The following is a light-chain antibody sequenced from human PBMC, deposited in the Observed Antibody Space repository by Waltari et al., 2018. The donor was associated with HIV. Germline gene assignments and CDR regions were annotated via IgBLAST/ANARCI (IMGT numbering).Light chain of an antibody. J-gene: IGLJ7*01. Sequence: SYELTQPPSVSVSPGQTARITCSGDALPRKYAFWYQQKSGQAPVLVIEECNRRPSGIPEGFSGASSGTMATLTISGAQVEDEGDYYCYSTDDSGNPLAVFGGGTQLTVL. CDR2: ECN. CDR1: ALPRKY. CDR3: YSTDDSGNPLAV. V-gene: IGLV3-10*01.